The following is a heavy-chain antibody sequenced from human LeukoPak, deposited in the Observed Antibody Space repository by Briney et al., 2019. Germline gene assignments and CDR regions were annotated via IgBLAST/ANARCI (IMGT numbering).Heavy chain of an antibody. J-gene: IGHJ4*02. CDR3: ARDLHGAHYFDY. V-gene: IGHV1-18*01. D-gene: IGHD4-17*01. Sequence: ASVKVSCKASGYTFTNYAISWVRQAPGQGLEWMGWISAYNDNINYAQKLQGRVTMTTDTSTSTAYMELRSPRSDDTAVYYCARDLHGAHYFDYWGQGTLVTVSS. CDR1: GYTFTNYA. CDR2: ISAYNDNI.